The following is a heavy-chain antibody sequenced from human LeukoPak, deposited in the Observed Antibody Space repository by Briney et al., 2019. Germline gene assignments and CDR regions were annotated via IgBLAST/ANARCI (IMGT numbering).Heavy chain of an antibody. CDR3: AKVARSPVQNPGYCSGGSCKYGMDV. CDR2: ISNDGSNK. Sequence: GGSLRLSCAASGFTFSSYGMHWVRQAPGKGLEWVAVISNDGSNKYYADSVKGRFTISRDNSKNTLYLQMNSLRAEDTAVYYCAKVARSPVQNPGYCSGGSCKYGMDVWGQGTTVTVSS. D-gene: IGHD2-15*01. CDR1: GFTFSSYG. V-gene: IGHV3-30*18. J-gene: IGHJ6*02.